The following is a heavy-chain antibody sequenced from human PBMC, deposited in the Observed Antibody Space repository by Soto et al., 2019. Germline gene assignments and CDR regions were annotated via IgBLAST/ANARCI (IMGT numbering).Heavy chain of an antibody. CDR2: ISYDGGSQ. CDR3: AREASGYYEEGHKGFDT. D-gene: IGHD3-22*01. Sequence: QVQLVESGGGAVPPGTSLRLSCVASGFTFSNYAVHWVRQAPGKGLEWVAIISYDGGSQYYADSVKGRFTISRVNSNNTFCLQMNSLKTEDTAVYYCAREASGYYEEGHKGFDTWGQGTLVTVSS. J-gene: IGHJ5*02. V-gene: IGHV3-30-3*01. CDR1: GFTFSNYA.